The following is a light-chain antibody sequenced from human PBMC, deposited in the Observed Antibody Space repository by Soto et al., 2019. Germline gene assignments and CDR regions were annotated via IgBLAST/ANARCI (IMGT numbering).Light chain of an antibody. J-gene: IGKJ5*01. CDR3: QQYGNSPIT. Sequence: EIVLTHSPGTLSLSPWERATLSWSAGQSVSSSYLAWYQQKPGQAPRLLIYGTSSRATGIPDRFSGSGSGTDFTLTISRLEPEDFAVYYCQQYGNSPITFGQGTRLEI. V-gene: IGKV3-20*01. CDR1: QSVSSSY. CDR2: GTS.